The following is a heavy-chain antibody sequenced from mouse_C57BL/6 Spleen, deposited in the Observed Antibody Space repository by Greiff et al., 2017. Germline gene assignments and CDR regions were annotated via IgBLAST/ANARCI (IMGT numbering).Heavy chain of an antibody. D-gene: IGHD1-1*01. CDR1: GYAFTNYW. CDR2: INPGSGGT. Sequence: VMLVESGAELVRPGSSVKVSCKASGYAFTNYWIEWVKQRPGQGLEWIGVINPGSGGTNYNEKFKGKATLTSDKSSCTAYMQLSSLTSEDSAVYFCGKWSIYYWFAYWGQGTLVTVSA. J-gene: IGHJ3*01. V-gene: IGHV1-54*01. CDR3: GKWSIYYWFAY.